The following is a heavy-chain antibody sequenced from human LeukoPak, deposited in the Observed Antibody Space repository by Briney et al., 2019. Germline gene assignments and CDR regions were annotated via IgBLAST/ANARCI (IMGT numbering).Heavy chain of an antibody. V-gene: IGHV1-8*03. CDR1: GYTFTSYD. CDR3: ARRSDDYDSSAYYH. D-gene: IGHD3-22*01. CDR2: MNPNSGNT. Sequence: GASVKVSCKASGYTFTSYDINWVRQATGQGLEWMGWMNPNSGNTGYAQKFQGRVTITRNTSISTAYTELSSLRSEDTAVYYCARRSDDYDSSAYYHWGQGTLVTVSS. J-gene: IGHJ4*02.